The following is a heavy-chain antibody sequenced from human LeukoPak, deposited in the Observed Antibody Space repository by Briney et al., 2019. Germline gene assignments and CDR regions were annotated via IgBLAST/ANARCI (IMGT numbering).Heavy chain of an antibody. CDR1: GGFINGYY. J-gene: IGHJ6*02. D-gene: IGHD2-2*02. CDR3: ALHCSSTSRYKRENCHYYGMDV. CDR2: IYHSGST. V-gene: IGHV4-30-2*01. Sequence: SETLSLTCTVSGGFINGYYWSWIRQPPGKGLEWIGYIYHSGSTYYNPSLKSRVTISVDGSKNQFSLKLSSVTAADTAVYYCALHCSSTSRYKRENCHYYGMDVWGQGTTVTVSS.